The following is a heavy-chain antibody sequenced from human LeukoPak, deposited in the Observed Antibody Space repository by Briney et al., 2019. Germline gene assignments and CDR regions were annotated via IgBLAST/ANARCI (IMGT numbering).Heavy chain of an antibody. Sequence: SETLSLTCTVSGGSISSSSHYWGWIRQPPGKGLEWIGSIYYSGSTYYNPSLKSRVTISVDTSKNQFSLKLSSVTAADTAVYYCARRKVEMATGFDYWGQGTLVTVSS. CDR2: IYYSGST. CDR3: ARRKVEMATGFDY. D-gene: IGHD5-24*01. V-gene: IGHV4-39*01. J-gene: IGHJ4*02. CDR1: GGSISSSSHY.